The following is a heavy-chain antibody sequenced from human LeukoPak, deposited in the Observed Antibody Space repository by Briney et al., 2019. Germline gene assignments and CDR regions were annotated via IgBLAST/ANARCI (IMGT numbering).Heavy chain of an antibody. V-gene: IGHV1-2*02. Sequence: ASVKVSCKAYGYTFTGYYMHWMRQAPGQGLEWMGWINPNSGGTNYAQKFQGRVTMTRDTSISTAYMELSRLRSDDTAVYYCARVNSSCLHYWGQGTLVTVSS. CDR2: INPNSGGT. D-gene: IGHD6-13*01. J-gene: IGHJ4*02. CDR3: ARVNSSCLHY. CDR1: GYTFTGYY.